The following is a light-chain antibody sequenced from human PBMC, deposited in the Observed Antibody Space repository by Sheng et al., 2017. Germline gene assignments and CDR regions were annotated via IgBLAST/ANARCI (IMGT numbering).Light chain of an antibody. J-gene: IGKJ4*02. Sequence: EIVLTQSPGTLSLSPGEGATLSCRASQSVSRDYLAWYQQKPGQAPRLLISDASDRATGIPARFSGRGSGTDFTLTISSLEPEDFGVYYCQQRDKWPPTFGGGTKGGDQT. CDR1: QSVSRDY. V-gene: IGKV3-11*01. CDR3: QQRDKWPPT. CDR2: DAS.